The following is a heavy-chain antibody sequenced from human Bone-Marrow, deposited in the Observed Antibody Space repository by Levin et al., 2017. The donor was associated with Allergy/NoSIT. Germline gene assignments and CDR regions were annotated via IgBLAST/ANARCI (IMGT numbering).Heavy chain of an antibody. CDR1: GFTFSSYA. CDR3: ARAPPNIVATNDYYYGMDG. D-gene: IGHD5-12*01. J-gene: IGHJ6*02. Sequence: PGGSLRLSCAASGFTFSSYAMHWVRQAPGKGLEWVAVISYDGSNKYYADSVKGRFTISRDNSKNTLYLQMNSLRAEDTAVYYCARAPPNIVATNDYYYGMDGWGQGTTVTVSS. V-gene: IGHV3-30*04. CDR2: ISYDGSNK.